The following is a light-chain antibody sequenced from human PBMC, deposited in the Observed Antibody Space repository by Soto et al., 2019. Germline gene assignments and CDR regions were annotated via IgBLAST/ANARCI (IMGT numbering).Light chain of an antibody. CDR3: QHYYGSSS. CDR1: QRISTW. Sequence: DIQMTQSPATLSASIGDRVTITCRASQRISTWLAWYQQKPGKAPKLLSSDASKLQSGVPSTFSGSGSGTEFSLTITSLQADDYGTYYCQHYYGSSSFGPGTKVDMK. J-gene: IGKJ3*01. V-gene: IGKV1-5*01. CDR2: DAS.